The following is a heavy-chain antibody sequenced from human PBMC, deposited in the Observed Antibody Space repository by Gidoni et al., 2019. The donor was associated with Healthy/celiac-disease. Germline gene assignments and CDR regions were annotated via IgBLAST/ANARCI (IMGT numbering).Heavy chain of an antibody. D-gene: IGHD3-22*01. CDR1: GFTFSNAW. Sequence: EVQLVESGGGLVKPGGSLRLSCAASGFTFSNAWMSWVRQAPGKGLEWVGRIKSKTDGGTTDYAAPVKGRFTISRDDSKNTLYLQMNSLKTEDTAVYYCSGYDSSGYHPYYFDYWGQGTLVTVSS. CDR3: SGYDSSGYHPYYFDY. V-gene: IGHV3-15*01. J-gene: IGHJ4*02. CDR2: IKSKTDGGTT.